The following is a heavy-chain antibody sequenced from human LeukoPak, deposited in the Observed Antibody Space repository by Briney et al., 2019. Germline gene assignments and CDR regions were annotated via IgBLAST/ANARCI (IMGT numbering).Heavy chain of an antibody. Sequence: GGSLRLSCAVSGFTVSSNYMSWVRQAPGKGLVWVSRIKRDGSSTSNADSAKGRFTISRDNAKNTLYLPMHSLRGEDTAVYYCARGTGYGVFDYWGQGTLVTVSS. CDR1: GFTVSSNY. J-gene: IGHJ4*02. CDR2: IKRDGSST. V-gene: IGHV3-74*01. D-gene: IGHD1-14*01. CDR3: ARGTGYGVFDY.